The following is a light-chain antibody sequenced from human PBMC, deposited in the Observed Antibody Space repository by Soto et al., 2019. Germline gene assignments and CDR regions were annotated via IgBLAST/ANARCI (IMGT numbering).Light chain of an antibody. CDR2: GAS. J-gene: IGKJ2*01. V-gene: IGKV3-20*01. CDR1: RSVSSRY. Sequence: EIVLTQSPGTLSLSPGERATLSCRASRSVSSRYLAWYQQKAGQAPRLLISGASSRATGIPDRFSGSGSGTDFTLIISRLEPEDCAMYYCHQYGYSPKTFVQRTKVEIK. CDR3: HQYGYSPKT.